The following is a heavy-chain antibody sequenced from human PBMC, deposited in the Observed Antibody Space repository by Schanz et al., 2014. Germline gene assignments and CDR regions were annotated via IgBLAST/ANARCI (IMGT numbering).Heavy chain of an antibody. V-gene: IGHV3-74*01. J-gene: IGHJ2*01. CDR1: GFMFSSYG. Sequence: MQLVESGGGVVQPGRSLRLSCAASGFMFSSYGMHWVRQDPGKGLVWVARINSVGSNTDYADSVTGRFTISRDNAKNSLFLHMNSLRAEDTAIYYCAKDAPYPFDLWGRGTLITVSS. CDR3: AKDAPYPFDL. CDR2: INSVGSNT.